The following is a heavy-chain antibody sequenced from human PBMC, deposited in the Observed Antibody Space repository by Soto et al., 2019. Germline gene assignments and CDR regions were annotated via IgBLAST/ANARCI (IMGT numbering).Heavy chain of an antibody. CDR3: AVSLYGVVLHYYYRMDV. J-gene: IGHJ6*02. V-gene: IGHV1-3*01. CDR1: GYTFTSYG. Sequence: ASVKVSCKASGYTFTSYGMNWVRQAPGRGLEWMGWINPGNGNTKYSQKFQGRVIIERDTSASTAYMELSSLRSEDTAVYYCAVSLYGVVLHYYYRMDVWGPGTSVTVSS. D-gene: IGHD3-3*01. CDR2: INPGNGNT.